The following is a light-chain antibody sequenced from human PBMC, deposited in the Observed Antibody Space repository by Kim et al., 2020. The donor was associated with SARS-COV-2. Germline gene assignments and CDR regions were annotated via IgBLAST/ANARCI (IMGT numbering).Light chain of an antibody. CDR2: DEK. CDR1: NVGSYY. Sequence: GQTVSITCQRSNVGSYYTSWYQQKPGQAPVIVMYDEKRRPSGIPDRFSGSSTGDTASLTITGAQAEDEADYYCQARDSSGKHLIFGGGTQLTVL. CDR3: QARDSSGKHLI. V-gene: IGLV3-19*01. J-gene: IGLJ2*01.